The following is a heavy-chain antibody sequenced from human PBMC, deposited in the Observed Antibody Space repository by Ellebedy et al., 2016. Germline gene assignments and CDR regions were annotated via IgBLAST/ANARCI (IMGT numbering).Heavy chain of an antibody. CDR1: GGSLTRESYY. CDR2: VHVSGTT. CDR3: ARVYGRYGYGLNWFDP. V-gene: IGHV4-61*02. D-gene: IGHD5-18*01. Sequence: SETLSLXXSVSGGSLTRESYYWNWIRQPAGEGLEWIGRVHVSGTTNSNPSLKSRLTMSIDTSKNQFSLRLTSVTAADTTVYYCARVYGRYGYGLNWFDPWGQGTLVTVSS. J-gene: IGHJ5*02.